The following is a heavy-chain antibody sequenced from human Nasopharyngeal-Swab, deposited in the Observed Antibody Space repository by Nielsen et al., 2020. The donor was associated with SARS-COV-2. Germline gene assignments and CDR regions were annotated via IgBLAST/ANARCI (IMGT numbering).Heavy chain of an antibody. CDR3: ARGISYRITIFEVVIRGDDAFDF. J-gene: IGHJ3*01. V-gene: IGHV4-34*01. Sequence: SETLSLTCAVYGGSLSGSYWSWIRQPPGKGLEWIGEINQSESTNHNPSLKSRVTISVDKSKNQFSLKMNSVTAADTAVYYCARGISYRITIFEVVIRGDDAFDFWGQGTMVSVSS. CDR1: GGSLSGSY. CDR2: INQSEST. D-gene: IGHD3-3*01.